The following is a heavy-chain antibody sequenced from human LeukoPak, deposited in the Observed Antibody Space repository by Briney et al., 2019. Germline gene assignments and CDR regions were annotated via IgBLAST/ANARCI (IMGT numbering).Heavy chain of an antibody. D-gene: IGHD5-18*01. CDR1: GFNFSSYG. CDR3: AKESSRYSYGSPFDY. J-gene: IGHJ4*02. CDR2: IWYDGSNK. Sequence: GGSLRLSCAASGFNFSSYGMHWVRQAPGKGLEWVAVIWYDGSNKYYADSVKGRFTISRDNSKNTLYLQMNSLRAEDTAVYYCAKESSRYSYGSPFDYWGQGTLVTVSS. V-gene: IGHV3-33*06.